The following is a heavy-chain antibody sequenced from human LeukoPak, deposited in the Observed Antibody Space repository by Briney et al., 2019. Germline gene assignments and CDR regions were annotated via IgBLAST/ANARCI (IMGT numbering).Heavy chain of an antibody. D-gene: IGHD3-3*01. Sequence: PGGSLRLSCAAAGFSFSKYWMSWVRQAPGKGLEWVANIKEDGSEKNYVDSVKGRFTISRDNAKNSLYLQLNSVRAEDTAFYYCARDRGLLESLAPFDPWGQGTLVTVSS. V-gene: IGHV3-7*03. CDR1: GFSFSKYW. J-gene: IGHJ5*02. CDR3: ARDRGLLESLAPFDP. CDR2: IKEDGSEK.